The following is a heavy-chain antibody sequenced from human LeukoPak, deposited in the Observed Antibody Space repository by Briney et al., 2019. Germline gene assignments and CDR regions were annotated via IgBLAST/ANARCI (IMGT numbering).Heavy chain of an antibody. CDR2: INPNDGDT. D-gene: IGHD2-2*01. CDR3: ARANFLYCSSTTCLFDY. CDR1: GYTFTDYY. J-gene: IGHJ4*02. V-gene: IGHV1-2*02. Sequence: ASVKVSCKASGYTFTDYYMHWVRQAPGQGFEWMGWINPNDGDTNYAQKFRGRVTMTRDTSISTAHMEVSRLRSDGTAVYYCARANFLYCSSTTCLFDYWGQGTLVTVSS.